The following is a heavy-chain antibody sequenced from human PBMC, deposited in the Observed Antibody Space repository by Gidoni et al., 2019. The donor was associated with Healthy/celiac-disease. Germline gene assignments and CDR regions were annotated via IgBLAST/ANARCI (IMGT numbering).Heavy chain of an antibody. Sequence: DVQLVPSGAEVKQPRGSLKTSCKGSGYSFTSYWIGWVRQMPGKGLEGMGIIYPGDSDTRYSPSFQGQVTISADKSISTAYLQWSSLKASDTAMYYCARPPGVGYGDYEYFDYWGQGTLVTVSS. V-gene: IGHV5-51*01. J-gene: IGHJ4*02. CDR3: ARPPGVGYGDYEYFDY. D-gene: IGHD4-17*01. CDR1: GYSFTSYW. CDR2: IYPGDSDT.